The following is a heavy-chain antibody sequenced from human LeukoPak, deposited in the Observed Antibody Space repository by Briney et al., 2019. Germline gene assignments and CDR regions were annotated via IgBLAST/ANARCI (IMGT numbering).Heavy chain of an antibody. CDR3: AKDDYSNYLDY. V-gene: IGHV3-30*18. CDR2: ISYDGSNK. CDR1: GFTFSSYG. Sequence: GGSLRLSCAASGFTFSSYGMHWVRQAPGKGLEWVAVISYDGSNKYYADSVKGRFTISRDNSKNTLYLQMNSLRAEDTAVYYCAKDDYSNYLDYWGQGTLVTVSS. D-gene: IGHD4-11*01. J-gene: IGHJ4*02.